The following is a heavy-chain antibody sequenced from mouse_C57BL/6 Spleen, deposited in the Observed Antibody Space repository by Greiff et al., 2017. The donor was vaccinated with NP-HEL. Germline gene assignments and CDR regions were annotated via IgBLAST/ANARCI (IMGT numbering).Heavy chain of an antibody. CDR2: INPNNGGT. CDR3: ALLRHWYFDV. CDR1: GYTFTDYY. J-gene: IGHJ1*03. V-gene: IGHV1-26*01. Sequence: VQLQQSGPELVKPGASVKISCKASGYTFTDYYMNWVKQSHGKSLEWIGDINPNNGGTSYNEKFKGKATLTVDKSSSTAYMELRSLTSEDSAVYYCALLRHWYFDVWGTATTVTVSS. D-gene: IGHD1-1*01.